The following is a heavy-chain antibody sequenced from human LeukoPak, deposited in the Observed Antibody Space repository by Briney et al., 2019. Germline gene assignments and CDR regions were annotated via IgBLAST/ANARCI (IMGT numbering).Heavy chain of an antibody. CDR2: IWYDGSNK. CDR1: GFTFSSYG. CDR3: AKERNDCSGGSCHYLDAFDI. J-gene: IGHJ3*02. V-gene: IGHV3-33*06. D-gene: IGHD2-15*01. Sequence: PGRSLRLSCAASGFTFSSYGMHWVRQAPGKGLGWVAVIWYDGSNKYYADSVKGRFTISRDNSKNTLYLQMNSLRAEDTAVYYCAKERNDCSGGSCHYLDAFDIWGQGTMVTVSS.